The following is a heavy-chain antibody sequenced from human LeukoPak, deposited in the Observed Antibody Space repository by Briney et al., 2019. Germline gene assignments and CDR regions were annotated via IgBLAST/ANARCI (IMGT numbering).Heavy chain of an antibody. Sequence: GGSLRLSCAASGFTFSSYSMNWVRQAPGKGLEWVSSISSSSSYIYYADSVKGRFTISRDNAKNSLYLQMNSLRAEDTAVYYCARVHSSGQRVYYFDYWGQGTLVTVSS. CDR3: ARVHSSGQRVYYFDY. CDR1: GFTFSSYS. J-gene: IGHJ4*02. CDR2: ISSSSSYI. V-gene: IGHV3-21*01. D-gene: IGHD6-19*01.